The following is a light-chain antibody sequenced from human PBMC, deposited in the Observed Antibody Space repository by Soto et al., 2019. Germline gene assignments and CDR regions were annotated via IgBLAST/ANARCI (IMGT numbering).Light chain of an antibody. CDR1: QSVRSNY. J-gene: IGKJ4*01. Sequence: EIVLKQSPDTLSLSPGERATLSCRASQSVRSNYLAWSQQKPGQAPRFLIYDASSRATGIQDRFSGSGSGTDFTLTISRLEPEDFAVYYCQQYGSTPLTFGGGTKVDIK. CDR3: QQYGSTPLT. V-gene: IGKV3-20*01. CDR2: DAS.